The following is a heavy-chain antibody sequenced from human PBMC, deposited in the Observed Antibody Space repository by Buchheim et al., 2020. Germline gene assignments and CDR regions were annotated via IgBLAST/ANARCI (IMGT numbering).Heavy chain of an antibody. CDR1: GGSFSGYY. V-gene: IGHV4-34*01. CDR3: ARGGWGTGYYFGVESRYYYGMDV. Sequence: QVQLQQWGAGLLKPSETLSLTCAVYGGSFSGYYWSWIRQPPGKGLEWIGEINHSGSTNYNPSLKSRVTISVDTSKNQFSLKLSSVTAADTAVYYCARGGWGTGYYFGVESRYYYGMDVWGQGTT. J-gene: IGHJ6*02. D-gene: IGHD3/OR15-3a*01. CDR2: INHSGST.